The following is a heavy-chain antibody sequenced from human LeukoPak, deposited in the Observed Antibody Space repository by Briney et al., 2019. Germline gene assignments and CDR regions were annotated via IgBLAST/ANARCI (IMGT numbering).Heavy chain of an antibody. CDR1: GFTFSNYN. Sequence: GGSLRLSCAASGFTFSNYNMDWVRKAPGKGLEWVSYIDRSSTIIYYADSVKGRFTISRDNAKNSLYLQMNSLRAEDSAVYYCARDGNMGAEIDYWGQGILVTVSS. V-gene: IGHV3-48*01. D-gene: IGHD1-26*01. J-gene: IGHJ4*02. CDR2: IDRSSTII. CDR3: ARDGNMGAEIDY.